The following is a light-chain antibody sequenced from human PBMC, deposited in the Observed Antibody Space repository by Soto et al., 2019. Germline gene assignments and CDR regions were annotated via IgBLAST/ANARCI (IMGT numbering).Light chain of an antibody. V-gene: IGKV3-11*01. Sequence: TVLTQSPATLSLSPGESATLSCRASRGVSSFLAWYQQKTGQAPRLLIYDASNRASGIPARFSGSGSGTDFTRTISSLEPEDFAVYYCQQRGDWPPTFGGGTKVEI. CDR2: DAS. J-gene: IGKJ4*01. CDR1: RGVSSF. CDR3: QQRGDWPPT.